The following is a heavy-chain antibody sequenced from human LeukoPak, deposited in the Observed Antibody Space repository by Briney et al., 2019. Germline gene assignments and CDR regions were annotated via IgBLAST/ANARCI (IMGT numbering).Heavy chain of an antibody. CDR3: ARPEHSTDYYYDSSGYSPDYYYMDV. V-gene: IGHV1-2*02. CDR2: INPNNGGT. Sequence: ASVKVSCKASGYTFTGYYMHWVRQAPGQGLEWMRWINPNNGGTNYAQKFQGRVTMTRDTSISTAYMELSRLRSDDTAVYYCARPEHSTDYYYDSSGYSPDYYYMDVWGKGTTVTVSS. CDR1: GYTFTGYY. J-gene: IGHJ6*03. D-gene: IGHD3-22*01.